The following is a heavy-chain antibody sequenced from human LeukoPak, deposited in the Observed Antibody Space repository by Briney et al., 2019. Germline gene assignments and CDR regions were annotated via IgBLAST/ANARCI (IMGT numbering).Heavy chain of an antibody. CDR2: TNSDGSLP. CDR3: ARGLPGYRNPWNDH. CDR1: GFTFSRNW. J-gene: IGHJ5*02. D-gene: IGHD1-1*01. Sequence: GGSLRLSCAASGFTFSRNWMHWVRHAPGKGLVWVSRTNSDGSLPSYADSVKGRFTISRDNAKNTLYLQMNSLEVEDPAIYYCARGLPGYRNPWNDHWGQGTLVTVSS. V-gene: IGHV3-74*01.